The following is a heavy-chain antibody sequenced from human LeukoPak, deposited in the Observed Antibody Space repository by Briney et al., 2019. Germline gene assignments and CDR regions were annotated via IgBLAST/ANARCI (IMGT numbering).Heavy chain of an antibody. CDR3: ATDEVTTVTVGAFDI. V-gene: IGHV3-7*01. J-gene: IGHJ3*02. D-gene: IGHD4-17*01. CDR2: IKQDGSEK. CDR1: TFTFSTYY. Sequence: GGSLRLSCAATTFTFSTYYMSWVRQAPGKGLEWVANIKQDGSEKYYVASVKGRFTISRDNAKNTLYLQMNSLRAEDTAVYYCATDEVTTVTVGAFDIWGQGTMVTVSS.